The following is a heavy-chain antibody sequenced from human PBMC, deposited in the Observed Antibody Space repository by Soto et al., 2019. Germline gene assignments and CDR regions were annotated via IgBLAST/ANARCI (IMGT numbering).Heavy chain of an antibody. J-gene: IGHJ6*02. D-gene: IGHD1-7*01. CDR1: GFTFSSYS. CDR2: ISSSSSYI. CDR3: ARDLPGTTLGYYYGMDV. Sequence: PGGSLRLSCAASGFTFSSYSMNWVRQAPGKGLEWVSSISSSSSYIYYADSVKGRFTISRDNAKNSLYLRMNSLRAEDTAVYYCARDLPGTTLGYYYGMDVWGQGTTVTVSS. V-gene: IGHV3-21*01.